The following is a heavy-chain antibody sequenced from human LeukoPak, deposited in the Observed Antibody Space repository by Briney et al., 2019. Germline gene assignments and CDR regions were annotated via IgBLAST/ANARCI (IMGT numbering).Heavy chain of an antibody. Sequence: GGSLRLSCAASGFIFSNYAMGWGRQAPGKGLEWVSVISGSGGSTYYADSVKGRFTISRDNSKNTLYLQMNSLRAEDTAVYYCAKTPFNCGGDCSFGTGYYFDYWGQGTLVTVSS. CDR1: GFIFSNYA. CDR3: AKTPFNCGGDCSFGTGYYFDY. J-gene: IGHJ4*02. D-gene: IGHD2-21*02. V-gene: IGHV3-23*01. CDR2: ISGSGGST.